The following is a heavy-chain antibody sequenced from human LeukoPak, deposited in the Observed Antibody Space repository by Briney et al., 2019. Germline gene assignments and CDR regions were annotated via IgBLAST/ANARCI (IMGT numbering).Heavy chain of an antibody. CDR3: ARDASGYYYGGNSLADY. D-gene: IGHD4-23*01. CDR2: MNPNSGAT. V-gene: IGHV1-8*02. Sequence: GASVKVSCKASGYTFTSYGISWVRQAPGQGLEWMGWMNPNSGATGYAQKFQGRVTMTRDTSTSTVYMELSSLRSEDTAVYYCARDASGYYYGGNSLADYWGQGTLVTVSS. CDR1: GYTFTSYG. J-gene: IGHJ4*02.